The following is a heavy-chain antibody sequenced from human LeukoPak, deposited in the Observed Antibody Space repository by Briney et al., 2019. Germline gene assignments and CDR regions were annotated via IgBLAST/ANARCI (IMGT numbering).Heavy chain of an antibody. Sequence: PGGSLRLSCAASGFNFRDYYMSWLRQSPGKGLEWISYMSGSSSYTKYADSVKGRFTISRDNAKNSAYLQMNSLRAEDTAVYYCARDRISTWNYDVFDIWGQGTMVTVSS. D-gene: IGHD1-7*01. V-gene: IGHV3-11*05. CDR1: GFNFRDYY. CDR2: MSGSSSYT. J-gene: IGHJ3*02. CDR3: ARDRISTWNYDVFDI.